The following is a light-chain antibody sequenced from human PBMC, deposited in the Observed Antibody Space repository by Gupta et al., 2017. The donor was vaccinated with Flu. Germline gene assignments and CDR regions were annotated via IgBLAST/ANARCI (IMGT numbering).Light chain of an antibody. CDR3: SSHAVANTRV. CDR1: SSDVGGFNS. CDR2: EGS. J-gene: IGLJ1*01. Sequence: SALTQPPSASGSPGQSVTISCPGTSSDVGGFNSVSWNQQHPGMAPKLMIYEGSNRAVGFTDRLSGSQSGITASRTFSGLQAEDEADYYCSSHAVANTRVFGNGTKFTVL. V-gene: IGLV2-8*01.